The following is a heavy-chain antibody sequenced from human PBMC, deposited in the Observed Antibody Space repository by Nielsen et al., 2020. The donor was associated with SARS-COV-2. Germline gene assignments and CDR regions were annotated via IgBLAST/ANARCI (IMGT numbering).Heavy chain of an antibody. CDR2: ISGRGSMI. V-gene: IGHV3-23*01. J-gene: IGHJ6*02. CDR1: GFIFDNYA. Sequence: GESLKISCAASGFIFDNYAMNWVRQAPGKGLEWVSTISGRGSMIYYTDSVKGRFTISRDRSKNTVFLEMNSLRAGDTAIYYCTKVPNSSGPPLFYGMDVWGQGTTVIVSS. CDR3: TKVPNSSGPPLFYGMDV. D-gene: IGHD6-19*01.